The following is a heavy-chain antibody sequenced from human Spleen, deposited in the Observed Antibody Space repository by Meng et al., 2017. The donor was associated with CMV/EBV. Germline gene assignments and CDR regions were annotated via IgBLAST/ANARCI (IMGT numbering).Heavy chain of an antibody. CDR1: GFPFSTYA. D-gene: IGHD3-3*01. CDR3: ATHGHYGLDY. CDR2: VRSDGIDT. Sequence: GGSLRLSCAASGFPFSTYAMSWVRQAPGKGLEWVSVVRSDGIDTYYADSVKGRFATSRDNSKNTLYLQMNSLRAEDTAVYYCATHGHYGLDYWGQGTLVTVSS. J-gene: IGHJ4*02. V-gene: IGHV3-23*03.